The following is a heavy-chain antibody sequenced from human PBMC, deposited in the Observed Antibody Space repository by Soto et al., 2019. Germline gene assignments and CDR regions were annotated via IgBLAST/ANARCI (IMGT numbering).Heavy chain of an antibody. J-gene: IGHJ4*02. D-gene: IGHD3-16*01. Sequence: PSETLSLTCTVSGGSISSSSYYWGWIRQPPGKGLEWIGSIYYSGSTYYNPSLKSRVTISVDTSKNQFSLSLSSVTAADTAVYYCATDSRGEGGRGYWGPGTLVTVSS. CDR2: IYYSGST. V-gene: IGHV4-39*07. CDR1: GGSISSSSYY. CDR3: ATDSRGEGGRGY.